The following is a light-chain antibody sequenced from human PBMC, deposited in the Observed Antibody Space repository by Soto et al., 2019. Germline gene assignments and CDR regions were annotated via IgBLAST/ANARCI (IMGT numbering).Light chain of an antibody. J-gene: IGKJ1*01. Sequence: EILMTQSPATLSVSAGERATLSCRASQSVSTNVAWYQQKPGQAPRLLIYGASSRATGIPDRFSGSGSGTEFTLTISSLQSEDFAVYYCQQYNNWPQTFGQGTKVDIK. CDR1: QSVSTN. CDR2: GAS. CDR3: QQYNNWPQT. V-gene: IGKV3-15*01.